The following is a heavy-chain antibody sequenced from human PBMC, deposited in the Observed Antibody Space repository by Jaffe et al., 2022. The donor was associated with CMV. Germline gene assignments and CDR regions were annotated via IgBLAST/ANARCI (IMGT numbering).Heavy chain of an antibody. Sequence: EVQLVQSGAEVKKPGESLRISCKGSGYSFTSYWISWVRQMPGKGLEWMGRIDPSDSYTNYSPSFQGHVTISADKSISTAYLQWSSLKASDTAMYYCARQGVVVTANSMHHDAFDIWGQGTMVTVSS. CDR1: GYSFTSYW. J-gene: IGHJ3*02. CDR3: ARQGVVVTANSMHHDAFDI. CDR2: IDPSDSYT. V-gene: IGHV5-10-1*03. D-gene: IGHD2-21*02.